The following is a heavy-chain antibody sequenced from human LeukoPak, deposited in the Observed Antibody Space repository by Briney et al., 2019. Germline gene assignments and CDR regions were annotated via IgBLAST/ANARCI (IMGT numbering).Heavy chain of an antibody. D-gene: IGHD3-3*01. J-gene: IGHJ4*02. V-gene: IGHV5-51*01. CDR2: IYPGDSDT. Sequence: GESLKISCKGSGYSFTSYWIGWVRQMPGKGLEWMGIIYPGDSDTRYSPSFQGQVTISAGKSISTAYLQWSSLKASDTAMYYCARRGLRFLEWFPFDYWGQGTLVTVSS. CDR3: ARRGLRFLEWFPFDY. CDR1: GYSFTSYW.